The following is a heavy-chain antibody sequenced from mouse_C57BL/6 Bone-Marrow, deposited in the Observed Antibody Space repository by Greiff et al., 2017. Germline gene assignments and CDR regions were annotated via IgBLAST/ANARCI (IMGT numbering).Heavy chain of an antibody. CDR1: GYTFTSYG. J-gene: IGHJ1*03. CDR3: ARYGSSPYWYFDV. Sequence: QVQLQQSGAELARPGASVKLSCKASGYTFTSYGISWVKQRTGQGLEWIGEIYPRSGNTYYNEKVKGKATLTADKSTSTAYMELRSRTSEDSAVYFCARYGSSPYWYFDVWGTGTTVTVSS. CDR2: IYPRSGNT. V-gene: IGHV1-81*01. D-gene: IGHD1-1*01.